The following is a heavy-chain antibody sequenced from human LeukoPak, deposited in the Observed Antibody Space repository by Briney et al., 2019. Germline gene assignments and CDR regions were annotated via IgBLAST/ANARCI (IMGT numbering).Heavy chain of an antibody. CDR3: ARGRPHGNDY. CDR2: IASDGSST. CDR1: GSPLSGNG. D-gene: IGHD4-23*01. J-gene: IGHJ4*02. Sequence: GGSLRLSCAASGSPLSGNGRTWFGKPPGKGLVWVSRIASDGSSTTYADSVKGRFSISRDNAKNTLYLQMNSLRVEDTAVYYCARGRPHGNDYWGQGTLVTVSS. V-gene: IGHV3-74*01.